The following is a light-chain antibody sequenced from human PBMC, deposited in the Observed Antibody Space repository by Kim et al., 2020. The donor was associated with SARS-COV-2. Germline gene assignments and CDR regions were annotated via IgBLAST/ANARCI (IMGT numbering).Light chain of an antibody. V-gene: IGLV3-21*04. CDR2: YNS. Sequence: SYELTQPPSVSVAPGKTPTIACGGDNIGTKSVHWYQQKPGQAPVLVLFYNSDRPSGIPERFSGSNSGNTATLTISRVEAGDEADFYCQVWDTSRDQVIFGGGTQLTVL. J-gene: IGLJ2*01. CDR3: QVWDTSRDQVI. CDR1: NIGTKS.